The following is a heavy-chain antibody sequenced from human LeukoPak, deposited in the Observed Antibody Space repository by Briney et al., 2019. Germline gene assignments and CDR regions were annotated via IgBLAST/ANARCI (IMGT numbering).Heavy chain of an antibody. CDR3: AKSAYSSSWPLYFDY. J-gene: IGHJ4*02. CDR2: TNQDGSDK. Sequence: GGSLRLSCAASGFTFSSYWMSWVRQAPGKGLEWVANTNQDGSDKYYVDSVKGRFTISRDNAKNSLYLQMNSLRAEDTAVYYCAKSAYSSSWPLYFDYWGQGTLVTVSS. D-gene: IGHD6-13*01. CDR1: GFTFSSYW. V-gene: IGHV3-7*03.